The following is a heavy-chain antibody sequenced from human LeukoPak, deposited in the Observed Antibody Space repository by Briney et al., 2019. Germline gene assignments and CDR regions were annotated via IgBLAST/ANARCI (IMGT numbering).Heavy chain of an antibody. D-gene: IGHD3-22*01. CDR1: GFTFSSYW. CDR3: ARDGDFDSSGYYGGLDY. CDR2: IKHDGSEE. V-gene: IGHV3-7*01. Sequence: GGSLRLSCAASGFTFSSYWMHWVRQAPGKGLEWVANIKHDGSEENYVDSVKGRFTISRDNAKNSLYLQMNSLRAEDTAVYYCARDGDFDSSGYYGGLDYWGQGTLVTVSS. J-gene: IGHJ4*02.